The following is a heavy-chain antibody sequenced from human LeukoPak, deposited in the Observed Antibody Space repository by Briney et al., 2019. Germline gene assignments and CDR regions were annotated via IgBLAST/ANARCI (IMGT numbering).Heavy chain of an antibody. CDR1: GFTFSTYS. CDR3: AKDQRPDSGYDIDS. V-gene: IGHV3-23*01. Sequence: GGSLRLSCAASGFTFSTYSMSWVRQAPRKGLEWVSVIWPSGDTTYYADSVKGRFTISRDNSRNTLYLQMHNLRAEDTALYYCAKDQRPDSGYDIDSWGQGTLVTVSS. J-gene: IGHJ4*02. D-gene: IGHD5-12*01. CDR2: IWPSGDTT.